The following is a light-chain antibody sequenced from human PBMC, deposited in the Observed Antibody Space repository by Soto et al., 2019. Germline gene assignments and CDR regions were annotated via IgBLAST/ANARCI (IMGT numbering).Light chain of an antibody. CDR3: SSYTSSSTWV. CDR1: RYDVGGYNY. Sequence: QSALTQPPSVSGSPGQSVTMSCTGTRYDVGGYNYVSWYQQHPGKAPKVIIYEVSNRPSGVSDRFSGSRSGNTASLTISGLQAEDESDYYCSSYTSSSTWVFGGGTKLTVL. J-gene: IGLJ3*02. V-gene: IGLV2-14*01. CDR2: EVS.